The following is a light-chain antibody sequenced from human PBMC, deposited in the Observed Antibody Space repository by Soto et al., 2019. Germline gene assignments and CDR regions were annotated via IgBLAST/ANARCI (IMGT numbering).Light chain of an antibody. CDR2: GTS. J-gene: IGKJ1*01. Sequence: EIVLTQSPGTLSLSPGEIATLSFSASQSVSSDYLAWYQQKLGQAPRLLIYGTSSRATGIPDRFSGSGSGTDFTLTISRLEPEDFAVYYCQQYGRSSWTFGQGTKVDIK. CDR1: QSVSSDY. V-gene: IGKV3-20*01. CDR3: QQYGRSSWT.